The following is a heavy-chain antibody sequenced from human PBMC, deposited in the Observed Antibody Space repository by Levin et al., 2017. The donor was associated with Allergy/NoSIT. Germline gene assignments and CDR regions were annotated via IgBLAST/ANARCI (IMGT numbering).Heavy chain of an antibody. CDR3: ARNSPAAQFYRYFSMDL. D-gene: IGHD2-2*01. Sequence: GESLKISCVVSGFTFRDYYMSWIRQAPGKAPEWLSYIGTSDNSIDYADSVKGRFTIARDNAKNSLYLHMSTLRVEDTAVYYCARNSPAAQFYRYFSMDLWGQGTTVTVSS. CDR1: GFTFRDYY. V-gene: IGHV3-11*01. CDR2: IGTSDNSI. J-gene: IGHJ6*02.